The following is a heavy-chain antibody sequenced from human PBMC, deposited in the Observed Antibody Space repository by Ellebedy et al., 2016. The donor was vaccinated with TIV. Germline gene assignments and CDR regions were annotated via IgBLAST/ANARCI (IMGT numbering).Heavy chain of an antibody. V-gene: IGHV3-33*03. J-gene: IGHJ4*02. CDR1: GFNFRLHN. CDR2: IWYDGRDT. CDR3: ARQDDGKLDS. Sequence: PGGSLRLSCAASGFNFRLHNMHWVRQSAGKGLEWVTNIWYDGRDTYYGDSVKGLVTVSRDNSKNVLYLHMKSLTAEDTAVYFCARQDDGKLDSWGQGTLVIVS. D-gene: IGHD1-1*01.